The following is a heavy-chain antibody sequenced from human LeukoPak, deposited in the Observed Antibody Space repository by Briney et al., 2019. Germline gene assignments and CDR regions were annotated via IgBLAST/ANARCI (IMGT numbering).Heavy chain of an antibody. J-gene: IGHJ4*02. CDR3: ARGRGGRIVVVTGHRYYFDY. Sequence: ETLSLTCAVYGGSFSGYYWSWIRQPPGKGLEWIGEINHSGSTNYNPSLKSRVTISVDASKNQFSLKLSSVTAADTAVYYCARGRGGRIVVVTGHRYYFDYWGQGTLVTVSS. D-gene: IGHD2-21*02. CDR2: INHSGST. V-gene: IGHV4-34*01. CDR1: GGSFSGYY.